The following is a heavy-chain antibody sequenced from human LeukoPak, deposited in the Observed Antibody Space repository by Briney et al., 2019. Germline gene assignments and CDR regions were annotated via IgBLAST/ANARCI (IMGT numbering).Heavy chain of an antibody. CDR3: ARAPRPDGMDV. CDR2: IYYSGST. V-gene: IGHV4-30-4*01. CDR1: GGSISSGDYY. Sequence: PSETLSLTCTVSGGSISSGDYYWSWIRQPPGKGLEWIGYIYYSGSTYYNLSLKSRVTISVDTSKNQFSLKLSSVTAADTAVYYCARAPRPDGMDVWGQGTTVTVSS. J-gene: IGHJ6*02.